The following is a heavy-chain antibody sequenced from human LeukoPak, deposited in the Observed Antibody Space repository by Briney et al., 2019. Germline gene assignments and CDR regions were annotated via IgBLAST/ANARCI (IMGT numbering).Heavy chain of an antibody. CDR3: ARLPYFDSSGPYRASDAFDI. D-gene: IGHD3-22*01. J-gene: IGHJ3*02. Sequence: GASVKVSCKASGYTFTRHYIHWVRQAPGQGLEWMGIINPSGGTTTYAQKFQGRVTLTRDTSTSTVYMELSSLRSEDTAMYYCARLPYFDSSGPYRASDAFDIWGQGTMVTVSS. V-gene: IGHV1-46*01. CDR2: INPSGGTT. CDR1: GYTFTRHY.